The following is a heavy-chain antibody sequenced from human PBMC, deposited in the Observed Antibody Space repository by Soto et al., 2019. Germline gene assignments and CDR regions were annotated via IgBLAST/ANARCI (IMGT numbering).Heavy chain of an antibody. D-gene: IGHD5-18*01. J-gene: IGHJ4*02. CDR3: AKNILRQLWFIDY. V-gene: IGHV3-30*18. CDR2: ISYDGSNK. CDR1: GFTFSSYG. Sequence: GGSLRLSCAASGFTFSSYGMHWVRQAQGKGLEWVAVISYDGSNKYYADSVKGRFTISRDNSKNTLYLQMNSLRAEDTAVYYCAKNILRQLWFIDYWGQGTLVTVSS.